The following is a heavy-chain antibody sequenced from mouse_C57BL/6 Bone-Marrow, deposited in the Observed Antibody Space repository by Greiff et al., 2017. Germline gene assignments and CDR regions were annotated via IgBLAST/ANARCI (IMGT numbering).Heavy chain of an antibody. CDR2: IWRGGST. CDR3: AIGYYWFAY. J-gene: IGHJ3*01. V-gene: IGHV2-5*01. Sequence: VPLQESGPGLVQPSQSLSITCTVSGFSLTSYGVHWVRQSPGKGLEWLGVIWRGGSTDYNAAFMSRLSITKDNSKSQVFFKMNSRQADDTAIYYCAIGYYWFAYWRQGTLVTVSA. D-gene: IGHD2-3*01. CDR1: GFSLTSYG.